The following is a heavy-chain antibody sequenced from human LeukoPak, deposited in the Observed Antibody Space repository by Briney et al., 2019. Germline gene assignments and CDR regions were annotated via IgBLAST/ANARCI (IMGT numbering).Heavy chain of an antibody. CDR2: NYHSGNT. Sequence: SETLSLTCTVSGYSISSGSSWGWIRQSPGKGLECMGTNYHSGNTYYNPSPKSRATVSVNTSKNHFSLNLTSVTAADTAVYFCARATYYDYWSGMGAFDIWGQGTVVTASS. V-gene: IGHV4-38-2*02. CDR3: ARATYYDYWSGMGAFDI. J-gene: IGHJ3*02. D-gene: IGHD3-3*01. CDR1: GYSISSGSS.